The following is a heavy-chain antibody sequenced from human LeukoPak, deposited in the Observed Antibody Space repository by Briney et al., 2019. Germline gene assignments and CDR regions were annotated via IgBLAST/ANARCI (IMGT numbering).Heavy chain of an antibody. D-gene: IGHD3-16*01. Sequence: AGGSLRLSCVTSGFTFSTYGMHWVRQAPGKGLEWVSIIWYDGSETYYGDSVRGRFTISRDNSNNTVDLQMDSLRGEDTGVYYCARDLHAGRDGRHYGADCSGQGSLGNGSS. CDR2: IWYDGSET. CDR1: GFTFSTYG. J-gene: IGHJ4*02. V-gene: IGHV3-33*01. CDR3: ARDLHAGRDGRHYGADC.